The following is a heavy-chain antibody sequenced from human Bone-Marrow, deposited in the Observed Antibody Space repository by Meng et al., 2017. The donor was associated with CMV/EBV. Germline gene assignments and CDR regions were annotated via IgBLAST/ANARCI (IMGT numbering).Heavy chain of an antibody. J-gene: IGHJ6*02. CDR2: ITSHGGRT. V-gene: IGHV3-64*02. D-gene: IGHD3-3*01. CDR1: GFTFSSYA. Sequence: GGSLRLSCAASGFTFSSYAMHWVRQAPGKGLEYVSAITSHGGRTSYAESVKGRFTISRDNSKNTLYLQMGRLGAEDMAVYFCARGLSPDFWSGYQVYGMDIWGQGTTVTVSS. CDR3: ARGLSPDFWSGYQVYGMDI.